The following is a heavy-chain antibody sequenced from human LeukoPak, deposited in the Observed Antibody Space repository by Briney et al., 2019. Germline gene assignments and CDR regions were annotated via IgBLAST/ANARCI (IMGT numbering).Heavy chain of an antibody. J-gene: IGHJ4*02. CDR3: TTSGSYSDY. CDR2: IKSKTDGGTT. V-gene: IGHV3-15*01. CDR1: GFTFSKAW. Sequence: PGGSLRLSCAASGFTFSKAWVSWVRQAPGKGPEWIARIKSKTDGGTTDYAAPVKDRFTISRDDSKNTLYLQMNSLKTENTAVYYCTTSGSYSDYWGQGTLVTVSS. D-gene: IGHD1-26*01.